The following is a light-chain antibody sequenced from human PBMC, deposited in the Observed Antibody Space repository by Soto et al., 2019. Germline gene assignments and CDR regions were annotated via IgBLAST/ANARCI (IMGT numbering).Light chain of an antibody. CDR2: AAS. J-gene: IGKJ1*01. CDR1: QSVSSN. CDR3: HQCHSWPPGGT. V-gene: IGKV3-15*01. Sequence: EIVMTQSPATLSVSPGESATLSCRASQSVSSNLAWYQQKPGQPPRLLIYAASTRATGIPARFSGSGSGTEFTLTISSLQSEDFAVYYCHQCHSWPPGGTFGQGTKVEIK.